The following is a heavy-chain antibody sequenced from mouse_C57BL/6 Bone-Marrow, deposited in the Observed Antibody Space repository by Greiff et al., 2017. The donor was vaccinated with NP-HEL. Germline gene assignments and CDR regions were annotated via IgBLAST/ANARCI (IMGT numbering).Heavy chain of an antibody. Sequence: QVQLKQSGAELVRPGTSVKVSCKASGYAFTNYLIEWVKQRPGQGLEWIGVINPGSGGTNYNEKFKGKATLTADKSSSTAYMQLSSRTSEDSAVYCCARGDYYGSSYVGTDYWGQGTTLTVSS. CDR2: INPGSGGT. CDR1: GYAFTNYL. V-gene: IGHV1-54*01. J-gene: IGHJ2*01. CDR3: ARGDYYGSSYVGTDY. D-gene: IGHD1-1*01.